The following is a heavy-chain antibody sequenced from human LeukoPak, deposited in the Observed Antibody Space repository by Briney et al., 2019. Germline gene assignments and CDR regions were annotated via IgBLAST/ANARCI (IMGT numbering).Heavy chain of an antibody. J-gene: IGHJ2*01. CDR2: ISYDGSNK. D-gene: IGHD6-13*01. V-gene: IGHV3-30-3*01. CDR3: AKDRVAAARHWYFDL. Sequence: GGSLRLSCAASGFTFSSYAMHWVRQAPGKGLEWVAVISYDGSNKYYADSVKGRFTISRGNSKNTLYLQMNSLRAEDTAVYYCAKDRVAAARHWYFDLWGRGTLVTVSS. CDR1: GFTFSSYA.